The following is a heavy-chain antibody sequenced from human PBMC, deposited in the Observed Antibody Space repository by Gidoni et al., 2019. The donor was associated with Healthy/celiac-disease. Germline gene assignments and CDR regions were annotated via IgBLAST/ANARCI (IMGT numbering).Heavy chain of an antibody. J-gene: IGHJ4*02. CDR2: IKSKTDGGTT. Sequence: EVQLVESGGGLVKPGGSLRLSCAASGFTVSNAWMNWVRQAPGKGLEWVGRIKSKTDGGTTDYAAPVKGRFTISRDDSKNTLYLQMNSLKTEDTAVYYCTTDSTYQLPFDYWGQGTLVTVSS. V-gene: IGHV3-15*07. D-gene: IGHD2-2*01. CDR3: TTDSTYQLPFDY. CDR1: GFTVSNAW.